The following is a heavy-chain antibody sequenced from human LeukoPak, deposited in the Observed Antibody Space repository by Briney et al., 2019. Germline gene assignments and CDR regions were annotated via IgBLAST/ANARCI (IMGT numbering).Heavy chain of an antibody. CDR2: IYPGDSDT. Sequence: GESLKISCKGSGYSFTSYWIGWVRQMPGKGLEWMGIIYPGDSDTRYSPSFQGQVTISADKSISTAYLQWSSLKASDTAVYYCARRPGAAARENEYFQHWGQGTLVTVSS. CDR3: ARRPGAAARENEYFQH. D-gene: IGHD6-25*01. V-gene: IGHV5-51*01. J-gene: IGHJ1*01. CDR1: GYSFTSYW.